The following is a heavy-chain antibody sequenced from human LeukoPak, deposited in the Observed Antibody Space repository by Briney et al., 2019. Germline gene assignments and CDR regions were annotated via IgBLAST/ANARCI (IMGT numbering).Heavy chain of an antibody. CDR2: ISSSSSTI. CDR1: GFTFSSYS. CDR3: ARGYDYSNYGPMDV. D-gene: IGHD4-11*01. Sequence: PGGSLRLSCAASGFTFSSYSMNWVRQAPGKGLEWVSYISSSSSTIYYADSVKGRFTISRDNAKNSLYLQMNSLRAEDTAVYYCARGYDYSNYGPMDVWGKGTTVTVSS. J-gene: IGHJ6*04. V-gene: IGHV3-48*01.